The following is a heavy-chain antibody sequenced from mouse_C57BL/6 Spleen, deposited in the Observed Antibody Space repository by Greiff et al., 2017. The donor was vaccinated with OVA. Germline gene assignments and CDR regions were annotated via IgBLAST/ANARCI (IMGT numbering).Heavy chain of an antibody. J-gene: IGHJ3*01. CDR1: GYAFTNYL. D-gene: IGHD2-3*01. CDR2: INPGSGGT. V-gene: IGHV1-54*01. Sequence: QVQLQQSGAELVRPGTSVKVSCKASGYAFTNYLIEWVKQRPGQGLEWIGVINPGSGGTNYNEKFKGKATLTADKSSSTAYMQLSSLTSEDSAVYYCARRVTSWFAYWGQGTLVTVSA. CDR3: ARRVTSWFAY.